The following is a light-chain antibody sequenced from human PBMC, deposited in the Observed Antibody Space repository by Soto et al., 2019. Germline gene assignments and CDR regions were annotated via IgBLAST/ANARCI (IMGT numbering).Light chain of an antibody. CDR3: QQRSNWPWT. Sequence: EVVLTQSPGTLSLSPGESATLSCRASQSVSSSYIAWYQQKPGQAPRLLIYDASNRATGIPARFSGSGSGTDFTLTISSLEPEEFAVYYCQQRSNWPWTVGQGTKVDIK. CDR2: DAS. V-gene: IGKV3D-20*02. CDR1: QSVSSSY. J-gene: IGKJ1*01.